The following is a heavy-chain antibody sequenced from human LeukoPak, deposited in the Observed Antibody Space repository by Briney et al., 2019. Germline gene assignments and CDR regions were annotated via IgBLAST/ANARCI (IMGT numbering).Heavy chain of an antibody. V-gene: IGHV1-18*01. D-gene: IGHD3-3*01. Sequence: ASVKVSCQASGYTFTRYGIIWLRQAPGQGLEWLGWISGYNGNTNYAQKFQGRVTMTTDTPTSTAYMDLRSLKSDDTAVYYCAVHDFYSGVYHFDYWGQGTLVTVSS. CDR2: ISGYNGNT. CDR1: GYTFTRYG. CDR3: AVHDFYSGVYHFDY. J-gene: IGHJ4*02.